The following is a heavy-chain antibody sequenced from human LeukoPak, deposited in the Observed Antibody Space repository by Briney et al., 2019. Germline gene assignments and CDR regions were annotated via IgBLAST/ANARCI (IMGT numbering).Heavy chain of an antibody. V-gene: IGHV3-7*03. CDR3: AKSSYYDSSGYYREYYFDY. CDR1: GFTFSSYW. Sequence: GGSLRLSCAASGFTFSSYWMGWVRQAPGKRLEWVANMNIDGSEKYYADSAKGRFTISRDNSKNTLYLQMNSLRAEDTAVYYCAKSSYYDSSGYYREYYFDYWGQGTLVTVSS. D-gene: IGHD3-22*01. J-gene: IGHJ4*02. CDR2: MNIDGSEK.